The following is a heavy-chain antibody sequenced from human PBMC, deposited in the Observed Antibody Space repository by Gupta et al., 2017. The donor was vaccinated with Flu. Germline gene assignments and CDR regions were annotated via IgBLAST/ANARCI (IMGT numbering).Heavy chain of an antibody. Sequence: QVQLVQSGAEVKKPGASVKVSCKASGYTFTGYYMHWVRQAPGQGLEWMGWINPNSGGTNYAQKFQGRFTMTRDTSISTAYMELSRLRSDDTAVYYCASRYDFWSGRSYGMDVWGQGTTVTVSS. V-gene: IGHV1-2*02. D-gene: IGHD3-3*01. J-gene: IGHJ6*02. CDR3: ASRYDFWSGRSYGMDV. CDR2: INPNSGGT. CDR1: GYTFTGYY.